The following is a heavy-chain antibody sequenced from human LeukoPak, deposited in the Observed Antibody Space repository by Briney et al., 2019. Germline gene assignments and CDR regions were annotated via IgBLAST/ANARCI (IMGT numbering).Heavy chain of an antibody. CDR1: GGSISSYY. CDR2: IYYSGST. CDR3: ARHSRNWGTFPPNAFDI. J-gene: IGHJ3*02. Sequence: YPSETLSLTCTVSGGSISSYYWSWIRQPPGKGLEWIGYIYYSGSTNYNPSLKSRVTISVDTSKNQFSLKLSSVTAADTAVYYCARHSRNWGTFPPNAFDIWGQGTMVTVSS. V-gene: IGHV4-59*08. D-gene: IGHD7-27*01.